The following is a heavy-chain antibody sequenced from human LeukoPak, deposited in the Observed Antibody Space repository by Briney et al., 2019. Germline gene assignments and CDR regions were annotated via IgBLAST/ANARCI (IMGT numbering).Heavy chain of an antibody. CDR2: ISYDGSNK. CDR1: GFTFSSYA. CDR3: ARVGGGASRGYYYYYMDV. J-gene: IGHJ6*03. Sequence: GGSLRLSCAASGFTFSSYAMHWVRQAPGKGLEWVAVISYDGSNKYYADSVKGRFTISRDNSKNTLYLQMNSLRAEDTAVYYCARVGGGASRGYYYYYMDVWGKGTTVTISS. D-gene: IGHD1-26*01. V-gene: IGHV3-30*04.